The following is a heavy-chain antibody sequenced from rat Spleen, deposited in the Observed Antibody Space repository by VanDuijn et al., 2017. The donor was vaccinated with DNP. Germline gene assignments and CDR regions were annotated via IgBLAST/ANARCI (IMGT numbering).Heavy chain of an antibody. Sequence: EVQVLESGGGLVQPGRSLKLSCAASGFTFSDYYMAWVRQAPMKGLEWVAYIRYDGGSTYYGDSVKGHFTISRDNAKSTLYLQMNSLRSEDTATYYCATLWATDYYYDYAMDAWGQGTSVTVSS. D-gene: IGHD1-6*01. CDR1: GFTFSDYY. CDR2: IRYDGGST. V-gene: IGHV5-22*01. J-gene: IGHJ4*01. CDR3: ATLWATDYYYDYAMDA.